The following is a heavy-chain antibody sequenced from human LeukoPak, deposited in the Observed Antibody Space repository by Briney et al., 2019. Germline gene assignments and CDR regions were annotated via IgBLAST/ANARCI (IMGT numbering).Heavy chain of an antibody. CDR1: GFTFSSYG. Sequence: GGTLRLSCAASGFTFSSYGMSWVRQAPGKGLEWVSAISGSGGSTYYADSVKGRFTISRDNSKNTLYLQMNSLRAEDTAVYYCAKDIVRNIVVVPAAMPTYFDYWGQGTLVTVSS. J-gene: IGHJ4*02. V-gene: IGHV3-23*01. CDR3: AKDIVRNIVVVPAAMPTYFDY. CDR2: ISGSGGST. D-gene: IGHD2-2*01.